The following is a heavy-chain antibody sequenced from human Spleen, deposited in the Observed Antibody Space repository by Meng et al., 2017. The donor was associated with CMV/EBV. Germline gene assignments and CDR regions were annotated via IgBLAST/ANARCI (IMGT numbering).Heavy chain of an antibody. D-gene: IGHD3-22*01. CDR3: ARGMIVVVNAFDI. Sequence: GQLVEVGGGLVQPGGSLRLSCAASGFTVSSNYMSWVRQAPGKGLEWVSRINSDGSSTSYADSVKGRFTISRDNAKNTLYLQMNSLRAEDTAVYYCARGMIVVVNAFDIWGQGTMVTVSS. CDR1: GFTVSSNY. CDR2: INSDGSST. J-gene: IGHJ3*02. V-gene: IGHV3-74*02.